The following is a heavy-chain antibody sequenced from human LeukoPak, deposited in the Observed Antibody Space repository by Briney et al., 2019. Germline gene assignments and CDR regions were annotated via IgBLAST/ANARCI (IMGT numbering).Heavy chain of an antibody. D-gene: IGHD3-16*01. J-gene: IGHJ5*02. CDR1: GFPFSTAW. V-gene: IGHV3-21*01. CDR3: AREYYDYVWGSRSDWFDP. Sequence: GGSLRLSCAASGFPFSTAWVSWVRQAPGKGLEWVSSISSSSSYIYYADSVKGRFTISRDNAKNSLYLQMNSLRAEDTAVYYCAREYYDYVWGSRSDWFDPWGQGTLVTVSS. CDR2: ISSSSSYI.